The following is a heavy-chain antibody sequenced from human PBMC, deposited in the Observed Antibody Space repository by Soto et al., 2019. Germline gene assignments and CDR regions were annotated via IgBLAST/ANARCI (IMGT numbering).Heavy chain of an antibody. Sequence: EVQLVESGGGLVQPGGSLRLSCAASGFTFGNYWMTWVRQAPGKGMEWVANIKGDGSAKSYLDSVRGRFTVSRENAENSLFLQMNIPRAEDTALYYCARDVSPVSSGYYLDAFEIWGQGTMVTVS. V-gene: IGHV3-7*05. CDR3: ARDVSPVSSGYYLDAFEI. CDR2: IKGDGSAK. J-gene: IGHJ3*02. D-gene: IGHD6-25*01. CDR1: GFTFGNYW.